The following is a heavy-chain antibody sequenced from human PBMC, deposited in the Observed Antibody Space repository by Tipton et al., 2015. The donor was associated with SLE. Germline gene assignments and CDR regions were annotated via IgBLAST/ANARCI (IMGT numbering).Heavy chain of an antibody. CDR3: AKSQEMATIRGAFDI. Sequence: SLRLSCAASGFTFSSYAMSWVRQAPGKGLEWVSAISGSGGSTYYADSVKGRFTISRDISKNTLYLQMNSLRAEDTAVYYCAKSQEMATIRGAFDIWGQGTMVTVSS. J-gene: IGHJ3*02. CDR1: GFTFSSYA. V-gene: IGHV3-23*01. D-gene: IGHD5-24*01. CDR2: ISGSGGST.